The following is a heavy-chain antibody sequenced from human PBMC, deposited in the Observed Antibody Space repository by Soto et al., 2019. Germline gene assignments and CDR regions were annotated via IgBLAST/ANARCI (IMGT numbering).Heavy chain of an antibody. CDR3: AGGNCAGDCYFDY. D-gene: IGHD2-21*02. V-gene: IGHV1-46*01. CDR1: GYTFTGYY. Sequence: QVQLVQSGTEVKKPGASVKISCKASGYTFTGYYIYWVRQAPGQGLEFMGAINSGGGNTDYAQKFQGRVTGTRDTSTSTVYMELLSLRFDDTAVYYCAGGNCAGDCYFDYWGQGTLVTVSS. CDR2: INSGGGNT. J-gene: IGHJ4*02.